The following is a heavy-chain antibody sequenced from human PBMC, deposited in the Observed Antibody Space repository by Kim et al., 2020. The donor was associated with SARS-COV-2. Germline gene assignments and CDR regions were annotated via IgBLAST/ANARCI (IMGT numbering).Heavy chain of an antibody. Sequence: SETLSLTCTVSGGSISSSSYYWGWIRQPPGKGLEWIGSIYYSGSTYYNPSLKSRVTISVDTSKNQFSLKLSSVTAADTAVYYCAREYYMELRLFDYWGQGTLVTVSS. CDR3: AREYYMELRLFDY. CDR1: GGSISSSSYY. V-gene: IGHV4-39*07. D-gene: IGHD1-7*01. CDR2: IYYSGST. J-gene: IGHJ4*02.